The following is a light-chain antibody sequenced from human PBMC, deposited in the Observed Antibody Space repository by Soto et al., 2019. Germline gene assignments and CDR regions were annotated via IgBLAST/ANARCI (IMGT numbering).Light chain of an antibody. V-gene: IGLV2-14*01. Sequence: QSALTQPASVSGSPGQSITISCTGTSSDVGGYNYVSWYQQHPRKAPKLIIYDVSNRPSGVSNRFSGYKSGNTASLTISGLQAEDEADYYCSSYTTSSTLVVFGGGTQLTVL. J-gene: IGLJ2*01. CDR2: DVS. CDR1: SSDVGGYNY. CDR3: SSYTTSSTLVV.